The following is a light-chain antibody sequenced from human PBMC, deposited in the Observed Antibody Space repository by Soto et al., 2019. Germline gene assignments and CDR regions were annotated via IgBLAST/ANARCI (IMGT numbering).Light chain of an antibody. CDR1: SGDIGGHNY. CDR3: SSFTSRILYV. J-gene: IGLJ1*01. CDR2: EVT. V-gene: IGLV2-14*01. Sequence: QSVLTQPASVSGSLGQSITISCTGTSGDIGGHNYVSWYQQHPGKAPKLLLYEVTTRPSGVSNRFSGSKSGNTASLTISGLHPEDEADYYCSSFTSRILYVFXTGTKVTVL.